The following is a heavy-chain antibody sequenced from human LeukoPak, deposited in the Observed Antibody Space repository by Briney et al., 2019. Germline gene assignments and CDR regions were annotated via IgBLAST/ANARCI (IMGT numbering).Heavy chain of an antibody. CDR2: IWYDGSND. J-gene: IGHJ3*02. Sequence: GRSLRLSCAVSGFTFSNYAMHWVRQAPGKGLEWVAVIWYDGSNDYYGNSVKGRFTISRDNSKNTLYLQMNSLRAEDTAVYYWAREADCSGGNCYRGAFDIWGQGTMITVSS. D-gene: IGHD2-15*01. V-gene: IGHV3-33*01. CDR3: AREADCSGGNCYRGAFDI. CDR1: GFTFSNYA.